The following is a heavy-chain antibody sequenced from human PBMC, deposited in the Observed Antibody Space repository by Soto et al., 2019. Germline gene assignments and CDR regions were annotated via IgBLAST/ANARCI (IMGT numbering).Heavy chain of an antibody. J-gene: IGHJ5*02. V-gene: IGHV1-69*01. D-gene: IGHD2-8*01. Sequence: QVQLVQSGAEVKKPGSSVKVSCKASGGTFSSYAISWVRQAPGQGLEWMGGIIPIFGTANYEQKFQGRVTITADESTSTAYMELSSLRSEDTAVYYCARVPDCTNGVCYDARFDPWGQGTLVTVSS. CDR3: ARVPDCTNGVCYDARFDP. CDR2: IIPIFGTA. CDR1: GGTFSSYA.